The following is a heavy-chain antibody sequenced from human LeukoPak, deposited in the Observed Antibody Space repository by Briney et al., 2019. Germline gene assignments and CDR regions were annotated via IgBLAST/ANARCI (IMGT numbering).Heavy chain of an antibody. V-gene: IGHV4-34*01. Sequence: NPSETLSLTCTVYSGSFSGYYWIWVRQPPGTGLEWIGEINHSGSTNYNPSLKSRVTISVDTSKNQFSLKMSSVTAADTAVYYCARGRLQSLDYWGQGTLVTVSS. CDR2: INHSGST. CDR1: SGSFSGYY. J-gene: IGHJ4*02. D-gene: IGHD4-11*01. CDR3: ARGRLQSLDY.